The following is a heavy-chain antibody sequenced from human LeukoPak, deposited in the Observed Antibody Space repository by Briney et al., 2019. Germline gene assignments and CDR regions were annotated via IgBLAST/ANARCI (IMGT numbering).Heavy chain of an antibody. V-gene: IGHV3-23*01. J-gene: IGHJ6*03. Sequence: GGSLRLSCAASGFTFSSYAMSWVRQAPGKGVEWVSAISGSGGSTYYADSVKGRFTISRDNSKNTLYLQMNSLRAEDTAVYYCAKDLPRNCSGGSCYYYYYMDVWGKGTTVTVSS. CDR2: ISGSGGST. CDR1: GFTFSSYA. D-gene: IGHD2-15*01. CDR3: AKDLPRNCSGGSCYYYYYMDV.